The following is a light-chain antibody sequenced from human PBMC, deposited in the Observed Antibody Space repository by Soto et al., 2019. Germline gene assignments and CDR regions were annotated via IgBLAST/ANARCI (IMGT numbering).Light chain of an antibody. V-gene: IGKV1-39*01. CDR2: AAS. CDR1: QSISSY. Sequence: DIQMTQSPSSLSASVGDRVTITCRASQSISSYLNWYQQKPGKDPRLLIYAASILQSGVPSRFSGSGSGTDFTLTISSLQPEDFATYYCQQSYSTPRTFGQGTKLEI. CDR3: QQSYSTPRT. J-gene: IGKJ2*01.